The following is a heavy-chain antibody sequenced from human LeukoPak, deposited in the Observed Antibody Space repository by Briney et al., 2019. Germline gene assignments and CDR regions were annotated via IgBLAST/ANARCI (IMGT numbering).Heavy chain of an antibody. CDR1: GFTFSSYS. Sequence: HTGGSLRLSCAACGFTFSSYSMNWVRQAPGKGLEWVSYISSSSSTIYCADSVKGRFTISRDNAKNSLYLQMNSLRADDTAVYYCARDPGGRFDYWGQGTLVTVSS. CDR2: ISSSSSTI. D-gene: IGHD3-10*01. J-gene: IGHJ4*02. V-gene: IGHV3-48*01. CDR3: ARDPGGRFDY.